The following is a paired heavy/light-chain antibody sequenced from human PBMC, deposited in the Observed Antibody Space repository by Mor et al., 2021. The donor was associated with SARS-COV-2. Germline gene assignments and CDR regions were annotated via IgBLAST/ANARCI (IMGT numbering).Heavy chain of an antibody. CDR2: IRYDGSNK. CDR1: GFTFSSYG. J-gene: IGHJ6*02. V-gene: IGHV3-30*02. CDR3: AKDLEADNWNGYYYYYIMDV. Sequence: QVQLVESGGGVVQPGGSLRLSCAASGFTFSSYGMHWVRQAPGKGLEWVAFIRYDGSNKYYADSVKGRFTISRDNSKNTLYLQMNSLRAEDTAVYYCAKDLEADNWNGYYYYYIMDVWGQGTTVTVSS. D-gene: IGHD1-20*01.
Light chain of an antibody. Sequence: NFMLTQPHSVSESPGKTVTISCTGSSGSIASNYVQWYQQRPGSAPTTVIYEDNQRPSGVPDRFSGSIDSSSNSASLTISGLKTEDEADYYCQSYDSSNRGVFGGGTKLTVL. J-gene: IGLJ3*02. CDR3: QSYDSSNRGV. CDR2: EDN. CDR1: SGSIASNY. V-gene: IGLV6-57*02.